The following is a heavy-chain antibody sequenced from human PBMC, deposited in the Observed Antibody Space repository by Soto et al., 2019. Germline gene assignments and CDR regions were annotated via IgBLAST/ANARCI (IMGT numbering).Heavy chain of an antibody. CDR3: ARESVGDYPLLDY. CDR2: ISSYNGDT. J-gene: IGHJ4*01. Sequence: ASVKVSCKASGYTFSNYGITWVRQAPGQGPEWMGWISSYNGDTNYAQTFQGRVTMTTDTSTSTAYMELRSLRSDDTAVYYCARESVGDYPLLDYWGQGTLVTVSS. V-gene: IGHV1-18*04. CDR1: GYTFSNYG. D-gene: IGHD4-17*01.